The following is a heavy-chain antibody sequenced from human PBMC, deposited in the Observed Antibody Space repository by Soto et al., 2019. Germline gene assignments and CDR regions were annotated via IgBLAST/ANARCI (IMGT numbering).Heavy chain of an antibody. J-gene: IGHJ4*02. CDR1: GYTFTSYA. Sequence: ASVKVSCKASGYTFTSYAMHWVRQAPGQRLEWMGWINAGNGNTKYSQKFQGRVTITRDTSASTAYMELSSLRSEDTAVYYCAAEPFTMIVVGLLEVWGQGTLVTVSS. D-gene: IGHD3-22*01. CDR3: AAEPFTMIVVGLLEV. V-gene: IGHV1-3*01. CDR2: INAGNGNT.